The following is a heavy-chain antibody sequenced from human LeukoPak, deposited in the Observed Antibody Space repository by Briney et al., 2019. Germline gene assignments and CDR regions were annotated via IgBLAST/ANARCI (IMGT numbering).Heavy chain of an antibody. V-gene: IGHV3-23*01. CDR1: GLTFSASA. J-gene: IGHJ4*02. CDR2: ISGGGVTT. CDR3: AKMGSAPYYGHFDYFDY. D-gene: IGHD3-10*01. Sequence: GGSLRLSCGASGLTFSASAMSWVRPAPGKGLEWVSGISGGGVTTYYADSVKGRFTVSRDNSENTVCLQMDSLRAEDTALYYCAKMGSAPYYGHFDYFDYWGQGTLVTVSS.